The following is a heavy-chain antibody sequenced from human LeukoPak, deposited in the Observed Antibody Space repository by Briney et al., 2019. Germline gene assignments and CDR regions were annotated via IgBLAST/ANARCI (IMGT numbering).Heavy chain of an antibody. CDR3: ARDALRKSFDY. CDR2: IYYSGST. Sequence: SETLSLTCTVSGGSISSSSYYWGWIRQPPGKGLEWIGSIYYSGSTYYNPSLKSRVTISVDTSKNQFSLKLSSVTAADTAVYYCARDALRKSFDYWDQGTLVTVSS. CDR1: GGSISSSSYY. J-gene: IGHJ4*02. V-gene: IGHV4-39*02. D-gene: IGHD2-15*01.